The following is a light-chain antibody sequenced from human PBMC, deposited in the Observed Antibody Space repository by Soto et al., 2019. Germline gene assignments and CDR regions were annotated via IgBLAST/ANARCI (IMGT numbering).Light chain of an antibody. CDR1: QSVSSY. J-gene: IGKJ4*01. CDR2: DAS. CDR3: QQRSNWPPLT. V-gene: IGKV3-11*01. Sequence: EIVLTKSPATLSLSPGERATLSCRASQSVSSYLAWYHQKPGQAPRLLIYDASNRATGIPARYSGSGSGTDFTLAISSLEPEDLASYYCQQRSNWPPLTFGGGNKVEIK.